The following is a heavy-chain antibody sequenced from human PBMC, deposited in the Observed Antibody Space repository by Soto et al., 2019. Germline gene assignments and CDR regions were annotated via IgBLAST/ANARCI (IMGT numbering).Heavy chain of an antibody. CDR2: FNPTGDTA. J-gene: IGHJ6*02. CDR1: GYTFTGYY. D-gene: IGHD5-18*01. Sequence: ASVKVSCKASGYTFTGYYIHWVRQAPGQGLEWMGIFNPTGDTASYAQKLQGRVTMTRDTSTGTAYMELGSPRSEDTAVYYCARGGRIVDTGIGYYYYHAMDVWGQGTTVTVSS. V-gene: IGHV1-46*01. CDR3: ARGGRIVDTGIGYYYYHAMDV.